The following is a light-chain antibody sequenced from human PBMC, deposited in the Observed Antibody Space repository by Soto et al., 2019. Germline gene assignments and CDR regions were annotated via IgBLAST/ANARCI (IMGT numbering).Light chain of an antibody. Sequence: QSVLTQPASVSGSPGQSLTISCTGTSSDVGGYSYVSWYQEHPGKAPKLMIYDVSNRPSGVSNRFSGSKSGNTASLTISGLQAEDDADYFCNSYTSTNCVFGTVSKVT. CDR3: NSYTSTNCV. CDR2: DVS. J-gene: IGLJ1*01. CDR1: SSDVGGYSY. V-gene: IGLV2-14*03.